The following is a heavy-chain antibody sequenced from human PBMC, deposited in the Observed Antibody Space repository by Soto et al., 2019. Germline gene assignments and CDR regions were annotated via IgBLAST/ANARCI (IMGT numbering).Heavy chain of an antibody. J-gene: IGHJ4*02. CDR3: VRDDYGGNSGVLVDF. CDR2: INPNSGGK. CDR1: GYTFTGHF. D-gene: IGHD4-17*01. Sequence: ASVKVSCKASGYTFTGHFMHWVRQAPGQGFEWMGWINPNSGGKNYVQRFQGRVSMTRDTSISTAYMELSRLTSDDTAVYYWVRDDYGGNSGVLVDFWGQGTLVTVSS. V-gene: IGHV1-2*02.